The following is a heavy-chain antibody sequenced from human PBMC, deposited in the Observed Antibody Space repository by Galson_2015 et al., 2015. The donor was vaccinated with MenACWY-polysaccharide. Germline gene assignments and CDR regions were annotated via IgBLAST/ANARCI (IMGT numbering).Heavy chain of an antibody. CDR3: ARAQGYCSSTSCYPTNFDY. CDR2: ISSSGSTI. CDR1: GFTFSSYE. J-gene: IGHJ4*02. V-gene: IGHV3-48*03. D-gene: IGHD2-2*01. Sequence: SLRLSCAASGFTFSSYEMNWVRQAPGKGLEWVSYISSSGSTIYYADSVKGRFTISRDNAKNSLYLQMNSLRAEDTAVYYCARAQGYCSSTSCYPTNFDYWGQGTLVTVSS.